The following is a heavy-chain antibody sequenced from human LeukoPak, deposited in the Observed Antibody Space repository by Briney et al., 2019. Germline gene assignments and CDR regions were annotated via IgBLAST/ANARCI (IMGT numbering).Heavy chain of an antibody. CDR3: ARDSRYCSGGSCVWFDP. V-gene: IGHV4-59*01. J-gene: IGHJ5*02. Sequence: PSETLSLTCTVSGGSISSYYWSWIRQPPVKGLEWIGYIYYSGSTNYNPSLKSRVTISVDTSKNQFSLKLSSVTAADTAVYYCARDSRYCSGGSCVWFDPWGQGTLVTVSP. CDR1: GGSISSYY. CDR2: IYYSGST. D-gene: IGHD2-15*01.